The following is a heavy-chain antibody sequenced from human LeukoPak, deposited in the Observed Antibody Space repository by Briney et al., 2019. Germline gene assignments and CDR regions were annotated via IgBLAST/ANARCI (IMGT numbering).Heavy chain of an antibody. V-gene: IGHV3-9*02. J-gene: IGHJ4*02. D-gene: IGHD5-12*01. CDR3: ARGGWLQKYYFDY. Sequence: LSGGSLRLSCAGSGFTSGTMSWVRQAPGKGLEWVSGISWNSGSIGYADSVKGRFTISRDNAKNSLYLQMNSLRAEDTALYYCARGGWLQKYYFDYWGQGTLVTVSS. CDR2: ISWNSGSI. CDR1: GFTSGT.